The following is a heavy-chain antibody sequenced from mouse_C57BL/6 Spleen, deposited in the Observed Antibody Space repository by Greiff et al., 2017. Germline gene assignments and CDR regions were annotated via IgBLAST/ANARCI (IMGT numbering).Heavy chain of an antibody. CDR2: ISDGGSYT. V-gene: IGHV5-4*01. Sequence: EVHLVESGGGLVKPGGSLKLSCAASGFTFSSYAMSWVRQTPEKRLEWVATISDGGSYTYYPDNVKGRFTISRDNAKNNLYLQMSHLKSEDTAMYYCARESPGDYWGQGTTLTVSS. CDR1: GFTFSSYA. CDR3: ARESPGDY. J-gene: IGHJ2*01.